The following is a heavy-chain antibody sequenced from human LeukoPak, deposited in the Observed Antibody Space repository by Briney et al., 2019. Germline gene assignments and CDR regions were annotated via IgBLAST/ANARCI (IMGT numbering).Heavy chain of an antibody. J-gene: IGHJ4*02. Sequence: SETLSLTCTVSGVSISSSNSYWGWIRQPPGKGLEWIGSIYYSGNTYYNASLKSQVSISIDTSKNQFSLRLTSVTAADTAVYYCARQTGSGLFILPGGQGTLVTVSP. CDR3: ARQTGSGLFILP. CDR1: GVSISSSNSY. V-gene: IGHV4-39*01. CDR2: IYYSGNT. D-gene: IGHD3/OR15-3a*01.